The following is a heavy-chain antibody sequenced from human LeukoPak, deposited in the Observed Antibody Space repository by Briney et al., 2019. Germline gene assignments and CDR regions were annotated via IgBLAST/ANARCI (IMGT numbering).Heavy chain of an antibody. J-gene: IGHJ4*02. CDR2: INHSGST. CDR3: ARDSGLDTAMGDYFDY. Sequence: TPSETLSLTCAVYGGSFSGYYWSWIRQPPGKGLEWIGEINHSGSTNYNPSLKSRVTISVDTSKNQFSLKLSSVTAADTAVYYCARDSGLDTAMGDYFDYWGQGTLVTVSS. V-gene: IGHV4-34*01. D-gene: IGHD5-18*01. CDR1: GGSFSGYY.